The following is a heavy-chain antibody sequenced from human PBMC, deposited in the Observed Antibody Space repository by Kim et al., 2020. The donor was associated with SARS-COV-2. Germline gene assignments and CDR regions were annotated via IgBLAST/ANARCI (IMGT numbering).Heavy chain of an antibody. CDR1: GYSFTNSW. CDR3: ARLWRASKYNTSGRMDV. D-gene: IGHD4-4*01. V-gene: IGHV5-51*01. J-gene: IGHJ6*01. CDR2: IYPGDSEI. Sequence: GESLKISCEASGYSFTNSWIGWVRQMPGKGLEWMGIIYPGDSEIRYSPSLRGHVTISADRSTTTAYLQWNSLKASDTAMYYCARLWRASKYNTSGRMDVWGQGTAVSVSS.